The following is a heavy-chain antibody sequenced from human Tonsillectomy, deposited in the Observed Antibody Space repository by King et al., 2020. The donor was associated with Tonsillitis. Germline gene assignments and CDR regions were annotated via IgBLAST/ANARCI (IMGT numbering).Heavy chain of an antibody. D-gene: IGHD3/OR15-3a*01. CDR3: ARARGPDFYYYYYMDV. V-gene: IGHV3-20*04. J-gene: IGHJ6*03. CDR1: GFSFDDYG. CDR2: INWNGGST. Sequence: VQLVQSGGGVVRPGGSLRLSCAASGFSFDDYGMSWVRQAPGKGLEWVSGINWNGGSTAYADSVKGRFTISRDNAENSLYLQMNSLRAEHTALYYCARARGPDFYYYYYMDVWGKGTTVTVSS.